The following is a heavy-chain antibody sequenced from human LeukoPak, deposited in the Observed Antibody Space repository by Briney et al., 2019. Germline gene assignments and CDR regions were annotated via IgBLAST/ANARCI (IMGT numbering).Heavy chain of an antibody. CDR1: GFIFSSYS. V-gene: IGHV3-48*02. J-gene: IGHJ4*02. D-gene: IGHD2-15*01. CDR3: ARDWAYSFDY. CDR2: IRSSDSTI. Sequence: GGSLRLSCAASGFIFSSYSMNWVRQAPGKGLEWVSYIRSSDSTISYADSVKGRFTISSDNAKNPLYLQMNSLRDEDTAVYYCARDWAYSFDYWGQGTLVTVSS.